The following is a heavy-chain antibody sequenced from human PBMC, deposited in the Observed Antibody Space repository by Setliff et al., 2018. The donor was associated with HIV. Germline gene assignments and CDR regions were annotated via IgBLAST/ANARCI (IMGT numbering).Heavy chain of an antibody. CDR3: ARGMLRSSWYAHHDAFDI. V-gene: IGHV4-4*02. CDR1: GGSISSNDW. CDR2: MYHSGST. J-gene: IGHJ3*02. Sequence: SETLSLTCAVSGGSISSNDWWSWVRQPPGKGLEWIGEMYHSGSTNSKPSLKSRVTISVDTSKNQFSLKLSSVTAADTAVYYCARGMLRSSWYAHHDAFDIWGQGTMVTVSS. D-gene: IGHD6-13*01.